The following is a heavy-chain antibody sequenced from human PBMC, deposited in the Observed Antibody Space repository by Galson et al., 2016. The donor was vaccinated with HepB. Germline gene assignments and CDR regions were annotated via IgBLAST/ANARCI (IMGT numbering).Heavy chain of an antibody. J-gene: IGHJ4*02. CDR3: AKDVLLRTCSGETCFFDN. CDR2: ISTSGRT. Sequence: SLRLSCAASGFTFRNYAMSWVRQTPGRGLEWVSGISTSGRTFYAESVEGRFKISRDNSNDTLFLQMNRLRDEDTAVYFCAKDVLLRTCSGETCFFDNWGQGTLVTVSS. V-gene: IGHV3-23*01. D-gene: IGHD2-15*01. CDR1: GFTFRNYA.